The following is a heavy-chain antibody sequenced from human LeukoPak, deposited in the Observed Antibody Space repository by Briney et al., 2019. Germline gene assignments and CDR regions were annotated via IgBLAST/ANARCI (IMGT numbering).Heavy chain of an antibody. CDR3: ARDRRGYCSSTSCYEHYMDV. CDR2: IYYSGST. CDR1: GGSISSYY. V-gene: IGHV4-59*01. J-gene: IGHJ6*03. D-gene: IGHD2-2*01. Sequence: SETLSLTCTVSGGSISSYYWSWIRQPPGKGLEWIGYIYYSGSTNYNPSPKSRVTISVDTSKNQFSLKLSSVTAADTAVYYCARDRRGYCSSTSCYEHYMDVWGKGTTVTISS.